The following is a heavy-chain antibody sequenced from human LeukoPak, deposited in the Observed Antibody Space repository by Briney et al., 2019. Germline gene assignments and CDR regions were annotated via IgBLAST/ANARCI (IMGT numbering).Heavy chain of an antibody. CDR1: GGSISSSNW. D-gene: IGHD3-9*01. CDR2: IYHSGST. J-gene: IGHJ4*02. CDR3: ARSSDDILTGYYRPFDY. Sequence: PSETLSLTCAVSGGSISSSNWWSWVRQPPGKGLEWIGEIYHSGSTNYNPSLKSRVTISVDKSKNQFSLKLSSVTAADTAVYYCARSSDDILTGYYRPFDYWGQGTLVTVSS. V-gene: IGHV4-4*02.